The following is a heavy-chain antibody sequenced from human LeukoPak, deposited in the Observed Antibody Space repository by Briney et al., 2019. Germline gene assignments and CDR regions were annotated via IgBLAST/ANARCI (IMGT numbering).Heavy chain of an antibody. CDR3: ARSRHQANYYDSSGYDY. CDR2: IYPGDSDT. Sequence: GESLKISCKGSGYSFTSYWNGWVRQMPGKGLEWMGIIYPGDSDTRYSPSFQGQVTISADKSISTAYLQWSSLKASDTAMYYCARSRHQANYYDSSGYDYWGQGTLVTVSS. D-gene: IGHD3-22*01. CDR1: GYSFTSYW. J-gene: IGHJ4*02. V-gene: IGHV5-51*01.